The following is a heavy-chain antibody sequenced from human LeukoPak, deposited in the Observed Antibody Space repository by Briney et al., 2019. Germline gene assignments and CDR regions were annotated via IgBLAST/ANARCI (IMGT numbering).Heavy chain of an antibody. CDR2: INPNSGGT. CDR1: GYTFTGYY. V-gene: IGHV1-2*02. D-gene: IGHD2-2*01. CDR3: ARGDIVVVPAVDY. J-gene: IGHJ4*02. Sequence: ASVKVSCKASGYTFTGYYMHWVRQAPGQGLEWMGWINPNSGGTNYAQKLQGRATMTTDTSTSTAYMELRSLRSDDTAVYYCARGDIVVVPAVDYWGQGTLVTVSS.